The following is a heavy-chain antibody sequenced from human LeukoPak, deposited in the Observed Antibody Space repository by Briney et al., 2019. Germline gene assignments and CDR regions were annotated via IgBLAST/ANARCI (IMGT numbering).Heavy chain of an antibody. D-gene: IGHD1-26*01. CDR1: GFTVSSDW. Sequence: GGSLRLSCAASGFTVSSDWMRWVRQAPGKGLEWVANIMQDGSEKYYVDSVKGRFTISRDNAKNSLYLQMNSLRAEDTAVYYCARSLRLTGSLGFWFDPWGQGTLVTVSS. J-gene: IGHJ5*02. CDR3: ARSLRLTGSLGFWFDP. V-gene: IGHV3-7*04. CDR2: IMQDGSEK.